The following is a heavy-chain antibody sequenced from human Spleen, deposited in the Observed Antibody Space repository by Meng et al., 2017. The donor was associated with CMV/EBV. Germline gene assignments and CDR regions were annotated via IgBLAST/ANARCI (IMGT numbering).Heavy chain of an antibody. J-gene: IGHJ4*02. CDR1: GFTFSNYW. CDR2: VNSDGSIT. CDR3: AREDCTGTKCYIDY. D-gene: IGHD2-8*02. V-gene: IGHV3-74*01. Sequence: GESLKISCAASGFTFSNYWMHWVRQAPGERLVWVSHVNSDGSITNYADSVKGRFTISRGNAKSTLYLKMNSLRAEDTAVYYCAREDCTGTKCYIDYWGQGTLVTVSS.